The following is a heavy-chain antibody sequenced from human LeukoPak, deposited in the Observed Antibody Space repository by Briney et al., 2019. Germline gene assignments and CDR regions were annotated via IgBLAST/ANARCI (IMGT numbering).Heavy chain of an antibody. D-gene: IGHD1-26*01. J-gene: IGHJ6*03. CDR2: IYHSGST. CDR3: ARVDSGSYLNYYYYYMDV. V-gene: IGHV4-38-2*02. Sequence: PPETLSLTCTGSGYSISSGYYWGWIRQPPGKGLEWVGSIYHSGSTYYNPSLKSRVTISVDTSKNQFSLKLSSVTAADTAVYYCARVDSGSYLNYYYYYMDVWGKGTTVTISS. CDR1: GYSISSGYY.